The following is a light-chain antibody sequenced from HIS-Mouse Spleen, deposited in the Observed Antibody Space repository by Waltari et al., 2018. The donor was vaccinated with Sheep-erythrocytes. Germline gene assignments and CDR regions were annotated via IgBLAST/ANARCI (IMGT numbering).Light chain of an antibody. CDR2: GNN. J-gene: IGLJ1*01. V-gene: IGLV1-40*01. CDR3: QSYDSSLSGV. Sequence: QSVLTQPPSVSGAPGQRVTIPCTGSSSNIGAGYDVPWYQQLPGTAPKLLIYGNNNRPSGVPDRFSGSKSGTSASLAITGLQAEDEADYYCQSYDSSLSGVFGTGTKVTVL. CDR1: SSNIGAGYD.